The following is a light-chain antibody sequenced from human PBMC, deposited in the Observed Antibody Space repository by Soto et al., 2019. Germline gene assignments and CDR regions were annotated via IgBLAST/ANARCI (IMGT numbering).Light chain of an antibody. J-gene: IGKJ5*01. CDR1: QSISNW. CDR3: QQYNSFSIT. CDR2: DVS. Sequence: DIQMTQSPSTLSASVGDRVTITCRAIQSISNWLAWYQQKPGNAPTLXIYDVSRLESGVLSRFSGSGSGTEFTLTISSLQPDDVATDYCQQYNSFSITFGQGTGLEIK. V-gene: IGKV1-5*01.